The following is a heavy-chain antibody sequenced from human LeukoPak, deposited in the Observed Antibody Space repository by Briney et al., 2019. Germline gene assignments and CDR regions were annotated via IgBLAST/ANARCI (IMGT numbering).Heavy chain of an antibody. CDR1: GFTFSSYA. D-gene: IGHD3-3*01. J-gene: IGHJ6*02. V-gene: IGHV3-64D*06. CDR3: AKDKGGYYYYYYCYGMDV. CDR2: ISSNGGST. Sequence: PGGSLRLSCSASGFTFSSYAMHWVRQAPGKGLEYVSAISSNGGSTYYADSVKGRFTISRDNSKNTLYLQMSSLRAEDTAVYYCAKDKGGYYYYYYCYGMDVWGQGTTVTVSS.